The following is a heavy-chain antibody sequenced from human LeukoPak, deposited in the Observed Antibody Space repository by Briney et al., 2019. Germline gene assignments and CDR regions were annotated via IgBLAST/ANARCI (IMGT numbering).Heavy chain of an antibody. J-gene: IGHJ5*02. CDR2: IKQDGSEE. D-gene: IGHD5-12*01. Sequence: TGGSLRLSCAASGFTFSTYWMTWVRQAPGMGLAWVATIKQDGSEEYYVDSVKGRFTISRDNAKNSLYLQMNSLRAEDTAVYYCARVRGYSGYDIDPWGQGTLVTVSS. V-gene: IGHV3-7*01. CDR3: ARVRGYSGYDIDP. CDR1: GFTFSTYW.